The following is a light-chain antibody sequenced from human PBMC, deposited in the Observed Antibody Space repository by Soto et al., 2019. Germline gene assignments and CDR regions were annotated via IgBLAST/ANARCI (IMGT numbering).Light chain of an antibody. CDR3: QTWGTGQGLV. Sequence: QSVLTQSPSASASLGASVKLTCTLSSGHNSYAIAWHQQQPEKGPRYLMKLNSDGSHSKGDGIPDRFSGSSSGAERYLTISSLQSEDEADYYCQTWGTGQGLVFGGGTKVTVL. J-gene: IGLJ2*01. V-gene: IGLV4-69*02. CDR2: LNSDGSH. CDR1: SGHNSYA.